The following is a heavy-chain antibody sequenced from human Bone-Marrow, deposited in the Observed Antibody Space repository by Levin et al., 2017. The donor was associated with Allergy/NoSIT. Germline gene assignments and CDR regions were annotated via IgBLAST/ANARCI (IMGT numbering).Heavy chain of an antibody. CDR3: ASEYGDYEDAFDI. Sequence: GGSLRLSCAASGFTFSTFGMHWVRQAPGKGLEWLAIIWSDGSNSFYADSVKGRFTISRDNSKNTLYLQMNSLRAEDTAVYYCASEYGDYEDAFDIWGQGTMVTVSS. CDR1: GFTFSTFG. J-gene: IGHJ3*02. D-gene: IGHD5-12*01. CDR2: IWSDGSNS. V-gene: IGHV3-33*01.